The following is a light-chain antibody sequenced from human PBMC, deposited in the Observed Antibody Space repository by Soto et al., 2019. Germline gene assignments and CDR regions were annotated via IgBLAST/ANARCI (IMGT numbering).Light chain of an antibody. V-gene: IGKV4-1*01. CDR3: QQYYSKPIT. CDR2: WAS. J-gene: IGKJ5*01. Sequence: DIVMTQSPDSLAVSLGERATINCKSSQSVLYSSNNKNYLAWYQQKPGQPPKLLIYWASTRESGVPDRFSGRGSGTDFTLTIISLQAEDVAVYYCQQYYSKPITSGQGTRLEIK. CDR1: QSVLYSSNNKNY.